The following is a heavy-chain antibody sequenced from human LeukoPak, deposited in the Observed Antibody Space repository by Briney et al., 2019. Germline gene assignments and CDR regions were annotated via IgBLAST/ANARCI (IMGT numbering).Heavy chain of an antibody. CDR3: ARGRIDCTHGVCTKYFFDF. D-gene: IGHD2-8*01. V-gene: IGHV4-31*03. J-gene: IGHJ4*02. CDR1: GDSMNIANNY. Sequence: SETLSLTCSVCGDSMNIANNYYNWIPQRPGEGLEWIGHICYTRNTYFDPSLESRLTFSVDTSKKQFSLNLASVTAADSAIYYCARGRIDCTHGVCTKYFFDFWGQGALVAVTS. CDR2: ICYTRNT.